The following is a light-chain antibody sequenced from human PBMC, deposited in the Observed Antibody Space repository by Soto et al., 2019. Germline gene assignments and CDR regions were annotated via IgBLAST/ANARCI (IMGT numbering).Light chain of an antibody. Sequence: DIQRTHSHSSLFASVGDRVTIPCQAIQAIGKNLNWYQQKPGKAPKLLIYGESNLDPGVPSRFSGSGSGTDFTFTISSLRPEDIATYYCQQYDNVPYTFGRGTKLEIK. CDR2: GES. J-gene: IGKJ2*01. V-gene: IGKV1-33*01. CDR3: QQYDNVPYT. CDR1: QAIGKN.